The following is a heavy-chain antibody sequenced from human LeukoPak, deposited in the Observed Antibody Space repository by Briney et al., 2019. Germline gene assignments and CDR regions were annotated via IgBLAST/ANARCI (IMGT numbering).Heavy chain of an antibody. Sequence: GGSLRLSCAASGFTVGSNCMSWVRQAPGKGLEWVTVIYSGGSTYYADSVKGRFTISGDNSKNTLSLKMSSLRAEDTAVYYCARERVLLWFGALLIAYYFDYWGEGTLVTVSS. D-gene: IGHD3-10*01. CDR2: IYSGGST. CDR1: GFTVGSNC. J-gene: IGHJ4*02. V-gene: IGHV3-53*01. CDR3: ARERVLLWFGALLIAYYFDY.